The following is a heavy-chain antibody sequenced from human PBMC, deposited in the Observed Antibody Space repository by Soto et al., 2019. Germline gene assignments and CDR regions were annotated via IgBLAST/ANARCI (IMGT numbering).Heavy chain of an antibody. Sequence: QVQLVQSGAEVKKPGASVKISCETSGYIFKNYYIHWVRQAPGQGLEWMAIFNPFSGATNYAQRLQGRVTAIMDMSTSTVYMELNNLRSEHMAVYYCARDLTSGDYWGQGTLISVSS. CDR1: GYIFKNYY. V-gene: IGHV1-46*02. J-gene: IGHJ4*01. CDR2: FNPFSGAT. D-gene: IGHD3-3*01. CDR3: ARDLTSGDY.